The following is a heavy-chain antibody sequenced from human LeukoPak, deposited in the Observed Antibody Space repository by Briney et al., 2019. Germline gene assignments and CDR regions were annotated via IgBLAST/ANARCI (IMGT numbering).Heavy chain of an antibody. J-gene: IGHJ4*02. CDR2: IYYSGST. Sequence: SQTLSLTCTVSGGSISSGDYYWSWIRQPPGKGLEWIGYIYYSGSTYYNPSLKSRVTISVDTSKNQFSLKLSSVTAADTAVYYCARVVGYYYDSSGYVGSDYWGQGTLVTASS. CDR3: ARVVGYYYDSSGYVGSDY. V-gene: IGHV4-30-4*08. D-gene: IGHD3-22*01. CDR1: GGSISSGDYY.